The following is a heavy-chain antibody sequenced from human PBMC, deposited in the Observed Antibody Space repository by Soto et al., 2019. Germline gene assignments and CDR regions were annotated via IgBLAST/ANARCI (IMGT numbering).Heavy chain of an antibody. D-gene: IGHD6-13*01. J-gene: IGHJ6*03. CDR3: ARDSQGIAALYYYYYMDV. CDR1: GYTFTSYG. V-gene: IGHV1-18*01. CDR2: ISAYNGNT. Sequence: GASVKVSCKASGYTFTSYGISWVRQAPGQGLEWMGWISAYNGNTNYAQKFQGRVTMTTDTSTSTAYMELSSLRSEDTAVYYCARDSQGIAALYYYYYMDVWGKGTTVTVSS.